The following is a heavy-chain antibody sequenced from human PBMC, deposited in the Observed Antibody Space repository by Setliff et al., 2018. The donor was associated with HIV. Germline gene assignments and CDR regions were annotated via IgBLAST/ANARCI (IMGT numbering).Heavy chain of an antibody. J-gene: IGHJ6*03. CDR1: GFTFSRYS. V-gene: IGHV3-21*01. CDR2: ISSISSYI. D-gene: IGHD4-17*01. CDR3: AREIRAGDYPPYNYYFYMDV. Sequence: GSLRLSCAASGFTFSRYSMNWVRQAPGKGLEWVSSISSISSYIYYADSVKGRFTISRDNAKNSLYLQMNSLRAEDTAVYYCAREIRAGDYPPYNYYFYMDVWGKGTTVTVSS.